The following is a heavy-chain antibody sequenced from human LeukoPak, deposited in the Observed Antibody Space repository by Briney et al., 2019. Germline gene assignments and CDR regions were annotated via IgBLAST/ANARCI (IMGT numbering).Heavy chain of an antibody. J-gene: IGHJ5*02. Sequence: PGGSLRLSCAASGFTFSSNGMHWVRQAPGKGLEWVAFIRNDGNNKYYADFVKGRFTISRDNSKNTLFLQMNSLRAEDTAVYYCAKERVSYSSSSGTGPWGQGTLVIVSS. CDR2: IRNDGNNK. CDR3: AKERVSYSSSSGTGP. D-gene: IGHD6-6*01. CDR1: GFTFSSNG. V-gene: IGHV3-30*02.